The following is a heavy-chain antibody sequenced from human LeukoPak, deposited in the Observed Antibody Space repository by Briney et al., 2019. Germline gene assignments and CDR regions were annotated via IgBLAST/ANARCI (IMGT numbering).Heavy chain of an antibody. J-gene: IGHJ3*02. D-gene: IGHD1-26*01. Sequence: LWASVKVSCKASGYTFTSYGISWVRQAPGQGLEWMGWISAYNGNTNYAQKRQGRVTMTTDTSTSTAYMELRSLRSDDTAVYYCAENEVRGAFDIWGQGTMVTVSS. CDR1: GYTFTSYG. CDR2: ISAYNGNT. V-gene: IGHV1-18*01. CDR3: AENEVRGAFDI.